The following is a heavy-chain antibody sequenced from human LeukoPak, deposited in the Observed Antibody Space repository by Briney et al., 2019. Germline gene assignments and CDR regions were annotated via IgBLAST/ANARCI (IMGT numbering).Heavy chain of an antibody. CDR3: ARDGDSSSHPYYYMDV. V-gene: IGHV3-7*01. CDR1: GFTFSSYW. Sequence: PGGSLRLSCAASGFTFSSYWMSWVRQAPGKGLEWVANIKQDGSEKYYVDSVKGRFTISRDNAKNSLYLQMNSLRAEDTAVYYCARDGDSSSHPYYYMDVWGKGTTVTVSS. CDR2: IKQDGSEK. J-gene: IGHJ6*03. D-gene: IGHD6-6*01.